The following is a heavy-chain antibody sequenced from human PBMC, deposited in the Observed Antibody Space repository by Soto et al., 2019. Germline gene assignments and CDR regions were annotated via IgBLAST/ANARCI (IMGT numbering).Heavy chain of an antibody. CDR1: GYTFTSYG. J-gene: IGHJ6*04. D-gene: IGHD6-13*01. V-gene: IGHV1-18*01. CDR3: ARDTPEAAAGPYYYSGLDV. CDR2: ISAYNGNT. Sequence: ASVKVSCKASGYTFTSYGISWVRQAPGQGLDWMGWISAYNGNTNYAQKLQGRVTMTTDTSTSTAYMELRSLRSDDTAVYYCARDTPEAAAGPYYYSGLDVWGEGTTVTGSS.